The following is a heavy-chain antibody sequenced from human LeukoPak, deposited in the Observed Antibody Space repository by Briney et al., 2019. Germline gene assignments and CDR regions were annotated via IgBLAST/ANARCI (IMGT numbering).Heavy chain of an antibody. V-gene: IGHV1-2*02. CDR2: INPNSGGT. J-gene: IGHJ4*02. CDR3: ATGGHVRVYDSSAYYGHY. Sequence: ASVKVSCKASGYTFTGYYMHWVRQAPGQGLEWMGWINPNSGGTNYEQKFQGRVTMTRDTSTSTVYMELSSLRSEDTAVYYCATGGHVRVYDSSAYYGHYWGQGTLVTVSS. CDR1: GYTFTGYY. D-gene: IGHD3-22*01.